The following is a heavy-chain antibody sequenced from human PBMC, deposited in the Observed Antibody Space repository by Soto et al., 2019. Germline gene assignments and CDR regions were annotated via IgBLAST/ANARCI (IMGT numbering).Heavy chain of an antibody. V-gene: IGHV4-59*08. J-gene: IGHJ6*02. CDR1: GGYISSYD. D-gene: IGHD3-10*01. CDR2: IYYSGST. Sequence: PSETLSLTCTVSGGYISSYDWSWIRQPPGKGLEWTGYIYYSGSTNYNPSLKSRVTISVDSSKNQFSLKLSSVTAADTAVYYCARRGYGSGSYSYYGMDVWGQGTTVTVSS. CDR3: ARRGYGSGSYSYYGMDV.